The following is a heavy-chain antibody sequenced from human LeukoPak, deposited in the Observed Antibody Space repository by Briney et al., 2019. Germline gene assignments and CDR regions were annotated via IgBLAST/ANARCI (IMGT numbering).Heavy chain of an antibody. V-gene: IGHV3-23*01. CDR1: GFTFSTYA. CDR3: AKGGLYYYAMDV. Sequence: GGSLRLSCAASGFTFSTYAMSWVRQAPGKGLEWVSAISRSGDTTFYADSVKDRFTISRDNSKNTVYLQMNSLRAEDTAAYYCAKGGLYYYAMDVWGQGTTVTV. CDR2: ISRSGDTT. J-gene: IGHJ6*02. D-gene: IGHD2-21*01.